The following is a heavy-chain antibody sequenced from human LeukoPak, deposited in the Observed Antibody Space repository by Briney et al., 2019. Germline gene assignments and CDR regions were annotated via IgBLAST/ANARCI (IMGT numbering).Heavy chain of an antibody. CDR2: TSSDLNVK. J-gene: IGHJ4*02. V-gene: IGHV3-30-3*01. D-gene: IGHD3-10*01. CDR1: GFTFRNYV. Sequence: GGSLRLSCAASGFTFRNYVIHWVRQAPGKGLEWVAVTSSDLNVKLYADSVKGRFTISRDNSRSTPYLQMNSLRPEDTAIYCCAREGYYGSGSPPSLYFDYWGQGTLVTVSS. CDR3: AREGYYGSGSPPSLYFDY.